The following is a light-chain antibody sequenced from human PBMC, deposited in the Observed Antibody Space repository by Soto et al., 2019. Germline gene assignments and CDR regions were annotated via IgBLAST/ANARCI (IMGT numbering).Light chain of an antibody. CDR3: QQYGSSPPWT. CDR1: ESISSSY. Sequence: PGERATLSCRATESISSSYLAWYQQKPGQAPRLLIYGASSRATGIPDRFSGSGSGTDFTLTISRLEPEDFAVYYCQQYGSSPPWTFGQGTKVEIK. CDR2: GAS. J-gene: IGKJ1*01. V-gene: IGKV3-20*01.